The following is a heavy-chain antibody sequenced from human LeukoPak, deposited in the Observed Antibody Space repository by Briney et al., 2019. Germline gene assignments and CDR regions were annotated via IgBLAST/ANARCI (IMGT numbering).Heavy chain of an antibody. Sequence: ASVKVSCKASGYTFTSYYMHWVRRAPGQGLEWMGIINPSGGSTSYAQKVQGRVTITADESTSTAYMELSSLRSEDTAVYYCARDSIGNYYDSSGYSAFDIWGQGTMVTVSS. CDR3: ARDSIGNYYDSSGYSAFDI. CDR2: INPSGGST. V-gene: IGHV1-46*01. D-gene: IGHD3-22*01. CDR1: GYTFTSYY. J-gene: IGHJ3*02.